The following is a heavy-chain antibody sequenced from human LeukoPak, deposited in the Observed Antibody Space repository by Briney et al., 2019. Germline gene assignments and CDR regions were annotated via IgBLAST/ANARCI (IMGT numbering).Heavy chain of an antibody. D-gene: IGHD6-19*01. CDR3: AKSTSGWSFDS. CDR2: ISGSGGST. V-gene: IGHV3-23*01. J-gene: IGHJ4*02. CDR1: GFTFSSYA. Sequence: GGSLRLSCAASGFTFSSYAMSWVRQAPGEGLERVSGISGSGGSTYYADSVKGRFTMSRDNSKNTLYLQMNSLRAEDTAVYYCAKSTSGWSFDSWGQGTPVSVSS.